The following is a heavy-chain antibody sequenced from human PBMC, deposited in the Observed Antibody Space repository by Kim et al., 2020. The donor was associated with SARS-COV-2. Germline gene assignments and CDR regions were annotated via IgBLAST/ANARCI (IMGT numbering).Heavy chain of an antibody. J-gene: IGHJ5*02. D-gene: IGHD3-10*01. CDR2: IYYSGST. CDR3: ATDYYGSGSS. Sequence: SDTLSLTCTVSGGSISSYYWSWIWQPPGKGLEWIGYIYYSGSTNYNPSLKSRVTISVDTSKNQFSLKLSSVTAADTAVYYCATDYYGSGSSWGQGTLVTVSS. V-gene: IGHV4-59*01. CDR1: GGSISSYY.